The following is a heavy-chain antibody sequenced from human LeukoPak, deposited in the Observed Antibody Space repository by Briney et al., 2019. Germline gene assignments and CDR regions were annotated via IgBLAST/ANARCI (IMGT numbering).Heavy chain of an antibody. V-gene: IGHV1-69*01. J-gene: IGHJ3*02. CDR1: RGTFSSYA. D-gene: IGHD3-3*01. CDR2: IIPIFGTA. Sequence: VASVKVSCKASRGTFSSYAISWVRQAPGQGLEWMGGIIPIFGTANYAQKFQGRVTITADESTSTAYMELSSLRSEDTAVYYCASGGVVKGAAFDIWGQGTMVTVSS. CDR3: ASGGVVKGAAFDI.